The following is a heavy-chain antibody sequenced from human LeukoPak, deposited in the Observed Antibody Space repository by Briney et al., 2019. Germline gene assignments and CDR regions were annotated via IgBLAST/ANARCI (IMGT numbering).Heavy chain of an antibody. V-gene: IGHV3-23*01. J-gene: IGHJ6*03. D-gene: IGHD2-2*01. CDR3: AKPVGNYYYYYMDV. Sequence: GGSLRLSCAASGFTSSSYAMSWVRQAPGKGLEWVSAISGSGGSTYYADSVKGWFTISRDNSKNTLYLQMNSLRAEDTAVYYCAKPVGNYYYYYMDVWGKGTTVTVSS. CDR1: GFTSSSYA. CDR2: ISGSGGST.